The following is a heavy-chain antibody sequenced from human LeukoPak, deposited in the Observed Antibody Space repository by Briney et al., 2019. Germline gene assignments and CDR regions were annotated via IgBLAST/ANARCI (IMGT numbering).Heavy chain of an antibody. CDR2: IYYSGST. J-gene: IGHJ4*02. Sequence: SETLSLTCTVSGGSISSGDYYWSWIRQPPGKGLEWIGYIYYSGSTYYNPSLKSRVTISVDTSKNQFSLKLSSVTAADTAVYYCARENDSSGYLGWGYFDYWGQGTLVTVSS. CDR3: ARENDSSGYLGWGYFDY. CDR1: GGSISSGDYY. D-gene: IGHD3-22*01. V-gene: IGHV4-30-4*01.